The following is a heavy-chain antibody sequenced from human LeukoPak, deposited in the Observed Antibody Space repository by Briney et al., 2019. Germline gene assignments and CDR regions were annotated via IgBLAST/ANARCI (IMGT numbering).Heavy chain of an antibody. D-gene: IGHD3-9*01. J-gene: IGHJ4*02. V-gene: IGHV1-2*02. CDR1: GFTFNAYN. CDR3: AREYILTAYYGDY. CDR2: INPKSGGA. Sequence: ASVKVSCKASGFTFNAYNIHWVRQTPGQGLEWMGWINPKSGGANYAQKFQGRVTMTWDTSISTAYMELSRLRSDDTAVYYCAREYILTAYYGDYWGQGTLVTVSS.